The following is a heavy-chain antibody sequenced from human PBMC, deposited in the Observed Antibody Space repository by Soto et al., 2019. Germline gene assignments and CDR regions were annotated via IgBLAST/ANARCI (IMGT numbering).Heavy chain of an antibody. J-gene: IGHJ5*02. CDR3: ARVLPPEFPDYVWFDP. D-gene: IGHD3-16*01. CDR1: GYSFTSYW. CDR2: IYPGDSDT. Sequence: GESLKISCKGSGYSFTSYWIGWVRQMPGKGLEWMGIIYPGDSDTRYSPSFQGQVTISVDTSKNQFSLKLSSVTAADTAVYYCARVLPPEFPDYVWFDPWGQGTLVTVSS. V-gene: IGHV5-51*01.